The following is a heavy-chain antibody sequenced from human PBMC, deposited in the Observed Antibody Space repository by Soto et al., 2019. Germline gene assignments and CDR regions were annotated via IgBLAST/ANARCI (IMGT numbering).Heavy chain of an antibody. CDR2: MNPNSGNT. CDR3: AREDVTCGYPD. D-gene: IGHD3-22*01. J-gene: IGHJ4*02. Sequence: QVQLVQSGAEVKKPGASVKVSCKASGYTFTSYDINWVRQATGPGLEWMGWMNPNSGNTAYAQKFQGRITMTRNTSISTAYMELSSLRYEDTAVYFCAREDVTCGYPDWGQGTLVTVSS. V-gene: IGHV1-8*01. CDR1: GYTFTSYD.